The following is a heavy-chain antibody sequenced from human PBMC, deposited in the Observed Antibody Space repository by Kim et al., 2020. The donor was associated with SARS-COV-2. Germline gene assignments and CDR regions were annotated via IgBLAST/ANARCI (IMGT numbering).Heavy chain of an antibody. J-gene: IGHJ6*02. V-gene: IGHV3-43*01. Sequence: GGSLRLSCAASGFTFDDYTMHWVRQAPGKGLEWVSLISWDGGSTYYADSVKGRFTISRDNSKNSLYLQMNSLRTEDTALYYCAKDGYDSSGYSSYYYYYGMDVWGQGTTVTVSS. CDR2: ISWDGGST. D-gene: IGHD3-22*01. CDR3: AKDGYDSSGYSSYYYYYGMDV. CDR1: GFTFDDYT.